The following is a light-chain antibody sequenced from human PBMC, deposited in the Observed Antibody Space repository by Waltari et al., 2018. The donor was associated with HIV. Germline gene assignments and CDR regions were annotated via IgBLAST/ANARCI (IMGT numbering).Light chain of an antibody. CDR1: SSDVGGYNS. V-gene: IGLV2-14*01. Sequence: QSALTQPASVSGSPGQSITIPCTGTSSDVGGYNSVSWSQQHPGKAPKLMIYEVSNRPSGVSNRFSGSKSGNTASLTISGLQAEDEADYYCSSYTSSSTLDYVFGTGTKVTVL. CDR3: SSYTSSSTLDYV. J-gene: IGLJ1*01. CDR2: EVS.